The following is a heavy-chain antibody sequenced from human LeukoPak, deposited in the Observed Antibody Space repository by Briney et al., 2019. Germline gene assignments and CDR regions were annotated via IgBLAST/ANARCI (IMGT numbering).Heavy chain of an antibody. CDR3: AKFHLTPFWSGYYNNWFDP. Sequence: GGSLRLSCAASGFTFSSSAMSWVRQVPGKGLEWVSGISASGGSTSYADSVRGRFTISRDNSKNTLYVQMNSLRDEDTAVYYCAKFHLTPFWSGYYNNWFDPWGQGTLVTVSS. J-gene: IGHJ5*02. D-gene: IGHD3-3*01. CDR2: ISASGGST. V-gene: IGHV3-23*01. CDR1: GFTFSSSA.